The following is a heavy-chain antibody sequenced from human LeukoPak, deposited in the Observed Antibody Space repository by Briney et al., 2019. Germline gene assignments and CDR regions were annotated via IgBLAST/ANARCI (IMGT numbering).Heavy chain of an antibody. D-gene: IGHD3-10*01. J-gene: IGHJ4*02. CDR1: EFAFGSYA. CDR3: ARDPYNTILYRLAH. CDR2: ISADGQVT. Sequence: PGGSLRLSCAGSEFAFGSYALSWARQAPGMVLGWVSSISADGQVTYYADSVEGRFTVSRDNSKSTLYLQLNSLRAEDTAKYYCARDPYNTILYRLAHWGQGTLVTVSS. V-gene: IGHV3-23*01.